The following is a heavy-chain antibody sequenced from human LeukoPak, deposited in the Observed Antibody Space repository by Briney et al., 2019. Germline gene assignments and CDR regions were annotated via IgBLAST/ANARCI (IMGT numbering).Heavy chain of an antibody. V-gene: IGHV3-48*04. J-gene: IGHJ4*02. CDR2: ISSSSSTI. Sequence: PGGSLRLSCAASGFTFSSYSMNWVRQAPGKGLEWVSYISSSSSTIYYADSVKGRFTISRDNAKNSLYLQMNSLRAEDTALYYCARDHRPFYDSSGYDPFDYWGQGTLVTVSS. CDR1: GFTFSSYS. D-gene: IGHD3-22*01. CDR3: ARDHRPFYDSSGYDPFDY.